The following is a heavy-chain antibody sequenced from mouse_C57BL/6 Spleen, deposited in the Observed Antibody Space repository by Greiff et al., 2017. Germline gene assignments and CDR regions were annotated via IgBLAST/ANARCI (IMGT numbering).Heavy chain of an antibody. CDR2: IDPENGDT. CDR3: TRALGLGYWYFDV. D-gene: IGHD2-2*01. J-gene: IGHJ1*03. Sequence: VQLQQSGAELVRPGASVKLSCTASGFNIKDDYMHWVKQRPEQGLEWIGWIDPENGDTEYASKFQGKATITADTSSNTAYLQLSSLTSEDTAVYYCTRALGLGYWYFDVWGTGTTVTVSS. V-gene: IGHV14-4*01. CDR1: GFNIKDDY.